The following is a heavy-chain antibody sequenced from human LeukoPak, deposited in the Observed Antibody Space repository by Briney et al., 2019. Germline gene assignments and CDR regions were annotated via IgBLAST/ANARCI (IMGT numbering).Heavy chain of an antibody. D-gene: IGHD3-16*01. CDR2: ISSSSSII. CDR1: GFTFSSYS. CDR3: ARDLFDDYSLDY. V-gene: IGHV3-21*01. J-gene: IGHJ4*02. Sequence: EGSLRLSCAASGFTFSSYSMNWVRQAPGKGLEWVSSISSSSSIIYYADSVKGRFTISRDNAKNSLYLQMNSLRAEDTAVYYCARDLFDDYSLDYWGQGTLVTVSS.